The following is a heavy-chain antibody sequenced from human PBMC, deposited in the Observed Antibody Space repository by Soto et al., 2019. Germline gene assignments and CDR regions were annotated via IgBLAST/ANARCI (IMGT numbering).Heavy chain of an antibody. J-gene: IGHJ4*02. V-gene: IGHV4-34*01. Sequence: SETLSLTCAVYSGSFSGYYWSWIRQPPGKGLEWIGELYQGLSIVYNPSLGSRVTISGDSSKNQFSLKLRSVTAADTAIYYCARHGGYYFDYWGQGTLVTVSS. CDR1: SGSFSGYY. CDR3: ARHGGYYFDY. CDR2: LYQGLSI.